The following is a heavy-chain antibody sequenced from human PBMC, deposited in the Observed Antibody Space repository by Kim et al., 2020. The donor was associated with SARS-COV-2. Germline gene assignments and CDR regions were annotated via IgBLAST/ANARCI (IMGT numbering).Heavy chain of an antibody. V-gene: IGHV1-2*06. J-gene: IGHJ4*02. D-gene: IGHD3-22*01. CDR2: LNPNSGCT. CDR1: GYTFTVYY. CDR3: AGDSYDSSGYPDDY. Sequence: ASVKVSCKASGYTFTVYYMHWVRQAPGQGLEWMGRLNPNSGCTNYAQQCQGRVTMTRDTSISTAYMELSMLRSDDTAVYYCAGDSYDSSGYPDDYGVQGTLVTVYS.